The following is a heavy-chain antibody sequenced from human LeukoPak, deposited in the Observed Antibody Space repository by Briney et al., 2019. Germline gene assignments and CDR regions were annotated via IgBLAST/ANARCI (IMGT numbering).Heavy chain of an antibody. CDR1: GYAFTGPY. CDR2: ISPNSGDT. D-gene: IGHD3-22*01. Sequence: ASVKVSCKSSGYAFTGPYMHWVRQAPGQGLEWMGRISPNSGDTNYAQNFQGRVTMTRDTSFSTAYMEVSSLRSDDTAAYYCARSGATMIVVVNPPDAFDIWGQGTMVTVSS. V-gene: IGHV1-2*06. J-gene: IGHJ3*02. CDR3: ARSGATMIVVVNPPDAFDI.